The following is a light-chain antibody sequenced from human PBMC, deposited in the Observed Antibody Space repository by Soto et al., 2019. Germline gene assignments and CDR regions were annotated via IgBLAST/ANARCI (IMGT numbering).Light chain of an antibody. Sequence: EMVLTQSPSTLSLSPGERSSLSCSASQSVSSYLAWYQQKPGQAPRLLIYDASNRATGIPARFSGSGSGTDFTLTISSLEPEDFAVYYCQHRSNWPQWTFGQGTKVDIK. V-gene: IGKV3-11*01. J-gene: IGKJ1*01. CDR2: DAS. CDR3: QHRSNWPQWT. CDR1: QSVSSY.